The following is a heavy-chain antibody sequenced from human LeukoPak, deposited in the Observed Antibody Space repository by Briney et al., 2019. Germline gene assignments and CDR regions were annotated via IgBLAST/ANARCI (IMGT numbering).Heavy chain of an antibody. D-gene: IGHD2-2*01. V-gene: IGHV3-33*06. Sequence: PGGSLRLSCAASGFTFSSYGMHWVRQAPGKGLEWVAVIWYDGSNKYYADSVKGRFTISRDNSKNTLYLQMNSLRAEDTAVYYCAKDYADGACYFDYWGQGTLVTVSS. CDR1: GFTFSSYG. J-gene: IGHJ4*02. CDR2: IWYDGSNK. CDR3: AKDYADGACYFDY.